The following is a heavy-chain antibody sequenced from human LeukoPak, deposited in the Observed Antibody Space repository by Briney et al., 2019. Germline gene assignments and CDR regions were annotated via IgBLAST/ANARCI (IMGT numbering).Heavy chain of an antibody. Sequence: GASVKVSCKASGYTFTSYGISWVRQAPGQGLEWMGWISAYNGNTNYAQKLRGRVTMTTDTSTSTAYMELRSLRSDDTAVYYCARDHPAYCGGDCLYYFDYWGQGTLVTVSS. CDR3: ARDHPAYCGGDCLYYFDY. V-gene: IGHV1-18*01. J-gene: IGHJ4*02. CDR1: GYTFTSYG. D-gene: IGHD2-21*02. CDR2: ISAYNGNT.